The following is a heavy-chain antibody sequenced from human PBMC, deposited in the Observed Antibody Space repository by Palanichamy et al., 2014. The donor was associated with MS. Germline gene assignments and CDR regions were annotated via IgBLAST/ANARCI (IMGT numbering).Heavy chain of an antibody. V-gene: IGHV3-33*01. CDR2: IWYDGSNK. D-gene: IGHD6-19*01. Sequence: VQLVESGGGVVQPGRSLRLSCAASGFSFSHYGMHWVRQAPGKGLEWVAIIWYDGSNKYYADSVKGRFTISRDNSKNTLVLHMNSLRAEDTAVYFCVRDLGWSNDYWGRGTLVTVSS. J-gene: IGHJ4*02. CDR3: VRDLGWSNDY. CDR1: GFSFSHYG.